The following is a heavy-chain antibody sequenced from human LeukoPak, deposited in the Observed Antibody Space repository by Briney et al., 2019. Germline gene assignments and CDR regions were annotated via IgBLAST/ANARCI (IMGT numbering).Heavy chain of an antibody. CDR1: GYTFTGYY. J-gene: IGHJ5*02. D-gene: IGHD6-19*01. CDR2: INPNSGGT. CDR3: ARDHLGIAVADNWFDP. V-gene: IGHV1-2*06. Sequence: GASVKVSCKASGYTFTGYYMHWVRQAPGQGLEWMGRINPNSGGTNYAQKFQGRVTMTRDTSIGTAYMELSRLRSDDTAVYYCARDHLGIAVADNWFDPWGQGTLVTVSS.